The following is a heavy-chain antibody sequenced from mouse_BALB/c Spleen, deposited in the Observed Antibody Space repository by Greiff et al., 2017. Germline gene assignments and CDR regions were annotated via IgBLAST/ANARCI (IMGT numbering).Heavy chain of an antibody. J-gene: IGHJ4*01. CDR2: IDPFNGGT. V-gene: IGHV1-28*01. Sequence: EVQLQQSGPELMKPGASVKISCKASGYSFTSYYMHWVKQSHGKSLEWIGYIDPFNGGTSYNQKFKGKATLTVDKSSSTAYMHLSSLTSEDSAVYYCARGTMMYAMDYWGQGTSVTVSS. D-gene: IGHD2-3*01. CDR3: ARGTMMYAMDY. CDR1: GYSFTSYY.